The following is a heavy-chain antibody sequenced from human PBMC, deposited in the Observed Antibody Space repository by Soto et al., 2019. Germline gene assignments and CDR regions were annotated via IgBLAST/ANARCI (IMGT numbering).Heavy chain of an antibody. V-gene: IGHV3-48*01. Sequence: GGSLRLSCSASGFTPSRLSMNWVRQAPGKGLEWISYINSAGSIIYYADSVKGRFTISRDNAKNSLYLQMNSLRAEDTAVYYCATGTDFGWLDNPNDALDIQAKRTMVTVSS. J-gene: IGHJ3*02. D-gene: IGHD3-9*01. CDR2: INSAGSII. CDR3: ATGTDFGWLDNPNDALDI. CDR1: GFTPSRLS.